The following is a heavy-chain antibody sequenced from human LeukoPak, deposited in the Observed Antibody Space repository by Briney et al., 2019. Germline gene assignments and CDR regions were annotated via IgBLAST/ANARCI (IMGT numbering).Heavy chain of an antibody. D-gene: IGHD6-19*01. CDR1: GFTVSSNY. Sequence: GGSLRLSCAASGFTVSSNYMSWVRQAPGKGLEWVADIYSGGSTYYGDSVKGRFTISRDNSKNTLYLQMNSLRAEDTAVYYCARGLKYSTGWYYFDYWGQGTLVTVSS. V-gene: IGHV3-53*01. J-gene: IGHJ4*02. CDR2: IYSGGST. CDR3: ARGLKYSTGWYYFDY.